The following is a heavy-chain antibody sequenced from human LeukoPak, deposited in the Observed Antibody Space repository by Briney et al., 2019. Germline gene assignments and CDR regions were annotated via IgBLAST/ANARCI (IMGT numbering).Heavy chain of an antibody. CDR3: TRDLTIFGVVKNSDV. Sequence: GGSLRLSCAASGFTFSGSAMHWVRQASGKGLEWVGRIRSKANSYATAYAASVKGRFTISRDDSKNTAYPQMNSLKTEDTAVYYCTRDLTIFGVVKNSDVWGKGTTVTVSS. V-gene: IGHV3-73*01. CDR1: GFTFSGSA. D-gene: IGHD3-3*01. J-gene: IGHJ6*04. CDR2: IRSKANSYAT.